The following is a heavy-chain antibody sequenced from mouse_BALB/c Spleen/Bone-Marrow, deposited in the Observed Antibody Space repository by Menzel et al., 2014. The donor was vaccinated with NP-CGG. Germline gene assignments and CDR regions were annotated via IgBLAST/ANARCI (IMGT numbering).Heavy chain of an antibody. V-gene: IGHV1-15*01. D-gene: IGHD2-14*01. CDR3: AKGGNYRYDFDY. J-gene: IGHJ2*01. CDR2: IDPETGGT. CDR1: GFTFTDYE. Sequence: QVQLQQSGAELVRPGASVTLSCKAAGFTFTDYEMHWVKQTPVHGLEWIGGIDPETGGTAYNQKFQGKATLTADKSSNTAYMELSSLTSEDSAVYYCAKGGNYRYDFDYWGQGTTLTVSS.